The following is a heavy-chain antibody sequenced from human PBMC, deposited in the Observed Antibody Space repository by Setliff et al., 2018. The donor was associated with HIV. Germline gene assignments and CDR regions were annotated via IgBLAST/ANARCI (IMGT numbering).Heavy chain of an antibody. CDR1: GFTFSSYS. CDR2: ISSSSSYI. CDR3: TREFATFYYNSYYMDV. Sequence: LRLSCAASGFTFSSYSMNWVRQAPGKGLEWVSSISSSSSYIYYGDSVKGRFTISRDNAKNSLYLQMNSLRAEDTAVYYCTREFATFYYNSYYMDVWGKGTTVTVSS. J-gene: IGHJ6*03. D-gene: IGHD2-15*01. V-gene: IGHV3-21*01.